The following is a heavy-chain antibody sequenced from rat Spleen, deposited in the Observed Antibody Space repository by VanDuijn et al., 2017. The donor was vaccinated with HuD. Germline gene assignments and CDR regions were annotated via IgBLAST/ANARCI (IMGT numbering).Heavy chain of an antibody. D-gene: IGHD4-4*01. V-gene: IGHV4-2*01. CDR3: VREDLGVNY. Sequence: EVTLVESGGGLVQPGRSLKLYCAASGFNFNDYWMGWVRQAPGTGLEWIGEINQYSNMINYAPSLKDKFTVSRDNAQNTQYLQMNKLGSEDTAIYYCVREDLGVNYWGQGVLVTVSS. J-gene: IGHJ2*01. CDR2: INQYSNMI. CDR1: GFNFNDYW.